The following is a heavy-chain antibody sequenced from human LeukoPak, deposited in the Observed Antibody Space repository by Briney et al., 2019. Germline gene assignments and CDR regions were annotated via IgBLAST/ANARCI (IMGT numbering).Heavy chain of an antibody. CDR3: AREPLGYCSGGSCYPFDY. CDR1: GFTFSSYS. V-gene: IGHV3-48*02. J-gene: IGHJ4*02. D-gene: IGHD2-15*01. Sequence: GGSLRLSCAASGFTFSSYSMNCVREAPGGARECVSYIISSRSTIYYADPVKGRLTISRDTAKNSLYMQMNSMRDADTAVYYCAREPLGYCSGGSCYPFDYWGQGTLVTVSS. CDR2: IISSRSTI.